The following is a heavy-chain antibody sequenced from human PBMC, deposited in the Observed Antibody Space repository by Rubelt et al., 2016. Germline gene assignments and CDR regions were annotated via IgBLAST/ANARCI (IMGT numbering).Heavy chain of an antibody. CDR2: IYYSGST. Sequence: QVQVQESGPGLVKPSETLSLTCTVSGGSISSSSYYWGWIRQPPGKGLEWIGSIYYSGSTNYNPSLKSRVTISVDTSKNQFSLKLSSVTAADTAVYYCASGADFWSGYYNYWGQGTLVTVSS. CDR3: ASGADFWSGYYNY. J-gene: IGHJ4*02. CDR1: GGSISSSSYY. D-gene: IGHD3-3*01. V-gene: IGHV4-39*07.